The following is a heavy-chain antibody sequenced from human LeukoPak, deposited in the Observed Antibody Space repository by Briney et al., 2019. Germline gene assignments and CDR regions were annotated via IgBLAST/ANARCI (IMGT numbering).Heavy chain of an antibody. J-gene: IGHJ6*02. D-gene: IGHD3-10*01. V-gene: IGHV4-4*07. CDR1: GGSINSYY. CDR2: IYRSGNI. CDR3: ARADLWFGEAYYGMDV. Sequence: PSETLSLTCSVSGGSINSYYWNWIRQPAGKGLEWIGRIYRSGNINYSPSLESRVTMSVDTSKNQFSLKLSSVTAADTAVYYCARADLWFGEAYYGMDVWGQGTTVTVSS.